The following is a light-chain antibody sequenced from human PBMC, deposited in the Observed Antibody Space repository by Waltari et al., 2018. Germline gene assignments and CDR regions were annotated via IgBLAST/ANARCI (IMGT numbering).Light chain of an antibody. CDR3: QQYDNCPWT. CDR1: QGVSNE. CDR2: AAS. V-gene: IGKV3-15*01. J-gene: IGKJ1*01. Sequence: EIQMTQSPASLSPSPGERATLTCRASQGVSNELAWYQQTPGKAPNLLIYAASRRHTGIPSRFGGSGSGTEFTLTISGLQPEDFAVYFCQQYDNCPWTFGQGTKVEIK.